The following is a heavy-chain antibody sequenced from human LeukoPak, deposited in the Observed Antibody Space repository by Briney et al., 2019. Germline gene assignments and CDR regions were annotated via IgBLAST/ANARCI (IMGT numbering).Heavy chain of an antibody. D-gene: IGHD2-2*01. J-gene: IGHJ4*02. V-gene: IGHV3-23*01. CDR2: ISGGGGAT. CDR3: AKAVVVVPAATPFDY. Sequence: GGSLRLSCAASGFTFSSYAMSWVRQAPGKGLEWVTTISGGGGATYYADSVKGRFTISRDNSKITLYLQMNGLRAEDTALFYCAKAVVVVPAATPFDYWGLGTLVTVSS. CDR1: GFTFSSYA.